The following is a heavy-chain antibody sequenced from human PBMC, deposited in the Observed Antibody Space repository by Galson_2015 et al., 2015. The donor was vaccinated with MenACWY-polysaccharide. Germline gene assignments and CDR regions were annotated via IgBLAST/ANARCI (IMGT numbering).Heavy chain of an antibody. Sequence: SLRLSCAASGFTFSSYAMSWVRQAPGKGLEWVSAISGSGGSTYYADSVKGRFTISRDNSKNTLYLQMNSLRAEDTAVYYCARVVNIWYFDFWNGYYDYWGQGTLVTVSS. CDR1: GFTFSSYA. J-gene: IGHJ4*02. V-gene: IGHV3-23*01. D-gene: IGHD3-3*01. CDR3: ARVVNIWYFDFWNGYYDY. CDR2: ISGSGGST.